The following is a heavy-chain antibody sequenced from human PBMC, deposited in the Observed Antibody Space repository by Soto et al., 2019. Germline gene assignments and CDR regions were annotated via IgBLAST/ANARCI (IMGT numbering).Heavy chain of an antibody. V-gene: IGHV3-30*18. CDR2: ISYDGSNK. CDR1: GFTFSSYG. D-gene: IGHD1-26*01. J-gene: IGHJ4*02. CDR3: AKDSRSGSYPSVLDY. Sequence: QVQLVESGGGVVQPGRSLRLSCAASGFTFSSYGMHWVRQAPGKGLEWVAVISYDGSNKYYADSVKGRFTISRDNSKNTLYLQMNSLRAEDTAVYYCAKDSRSGSYPSVLDYWGQGTLVTVSS.